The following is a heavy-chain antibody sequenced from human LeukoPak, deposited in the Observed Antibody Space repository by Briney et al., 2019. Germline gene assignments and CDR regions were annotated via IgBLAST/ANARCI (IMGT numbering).Heavy chain of an antibody. J-gene: IGHJ4*02. CDR1: GFTFSNYA. V-gene: IGHV3-64*01. D-gene: IGHD1-7*01. CDR2: ISTNGGST. Sequence: GGSLRLSCAASGFTFSNYAMYWVRQAPGRGPEYVSAISTNGGSTDYANSVKGRFTISRDNSDNRVFLQMGTLRSDDTAVYYCARVFRLELEQIETFDYWGQGTLVTVSS. CDR3: ARVFRLELEQIETFDY.